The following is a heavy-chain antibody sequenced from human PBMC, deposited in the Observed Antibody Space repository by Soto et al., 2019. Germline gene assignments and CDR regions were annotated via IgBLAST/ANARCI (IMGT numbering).Heavy chain of an antibody. D-gene: IGHD6-13*01. J-gene: IGHJ4*02. Sequence: GGSLRLSCVASGFTFRDYAMSWVRQAPGKGLEWVAAILGNGGDTGYADSVKGRFTISRDNSQNTLYLRLNSLRDEDTAVYYCARPSMLASGTYWGQGTLVTVSS. CDR1: GFTFRDYA. V-gene: IGHV3-23*01. CDR3: ARPSMLASGTY. CDR2: ILGNGGDT.